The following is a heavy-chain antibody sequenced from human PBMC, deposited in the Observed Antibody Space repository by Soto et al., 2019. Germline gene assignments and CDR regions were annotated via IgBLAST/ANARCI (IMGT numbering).Heavy chain of an antibody. J-gene: IGHJ1*01. D-gene: IGHD3-10*01. Sequence: QVQLQESGPGLVKPSQTLSLTCTVSGGSISSGGYYWSWIRQHPGQGLEWIGYIYYSGSTYYNPFLNSRVTISVDTSKNQFSLKLSSVDAAETAGYYCARGLYYGSGIYSYFQPWGQGTLVTVSS. CDR2: IYYSGST. CDR1: GGSISSGGYY. CDR3: ARGLYYGSGIYSYFQP. V-gene: IGHV4-31*03.